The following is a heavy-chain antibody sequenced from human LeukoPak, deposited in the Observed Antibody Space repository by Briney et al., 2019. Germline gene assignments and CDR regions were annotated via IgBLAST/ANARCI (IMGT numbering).Heavy chain of an antibody. CDR2: TYYRSKWYN. Sequence: SQTLSLTCVISGDSVSSHSATWNWIRQSPSRGLEWLGRTYYRSKWYNDYAVSVKSRITIDPDTSKNQFSLQMNSVTPEDTAVYYCASSSATQWEQLGVAAFDIWGQGTMVTVSS. D-gene: IGHD1-26*01. V-gene: IGHV6-1*01. CDR1: GDSVSSHSAT. J-gene: IGHJ3*02. CDR3: ASSSATQWEQLGVAAFDI.